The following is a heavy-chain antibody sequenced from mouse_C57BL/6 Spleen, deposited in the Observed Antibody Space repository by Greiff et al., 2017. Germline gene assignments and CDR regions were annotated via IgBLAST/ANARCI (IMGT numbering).Heavy chain of an antibody. CDR2: IYPGSGNT. D-gene: IGHD2-1*01. V-gene: IGHV1-76*01. CDR3: AKSGNDFGD. CDR1: GYTFTDYY. Sequence: QVQLQQSGAELVRPGASVKLSCKASGYTFTDYYINWVKQRPGQGLEWIARIYPGSGNTYYNEKFKGKATLTAEKSSSTAYMQLSSLTSEDSAVYFCAKSGNDFGDWGQGTTLTVSS. J-gene: IGHJ2*01.